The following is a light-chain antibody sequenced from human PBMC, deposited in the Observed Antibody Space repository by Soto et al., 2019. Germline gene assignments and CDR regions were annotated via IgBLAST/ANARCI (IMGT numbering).Light chain of an antibody. Sequence: ETVLTQSPGTLSLSPGERATLSCRASQTFTSSYLDWYQQRSGQAPRLLIDSVSSRATGVPDRFSGSGSGTDFTLTVSRLEPEDDAVYYCQQYDRSPPTFGQGTKVEI. CDR3: QQYDRSPPT. J-gene: IGKJ1*01. CDR2: SVS. CDR1: QTFTSSY. V-gene: IGKV3-20*01.